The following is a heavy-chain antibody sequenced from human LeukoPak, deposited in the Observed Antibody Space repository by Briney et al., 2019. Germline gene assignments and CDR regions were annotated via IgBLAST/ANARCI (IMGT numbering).Heavy chain of an antibody. J-gene: IGHJ4*02. D-gene: IGHD2-2*01. Sequence: SETLSLTCTVSGGSISSSSYYWGWIRQPPGKGLEWIGSIYYSGSTYYNPSLKSRVTISVDTSKNQFSLKLSSVTAADTAVYYCARHVAGYCSSTSCPYYFDYWGQGTLVTVSS. CDR3: ARHVAGYCSSTSCPYYFDY. V-gene: IGHV4-39*01. CDR1: GGSISSSSYY. CDR2: IYYSGST.